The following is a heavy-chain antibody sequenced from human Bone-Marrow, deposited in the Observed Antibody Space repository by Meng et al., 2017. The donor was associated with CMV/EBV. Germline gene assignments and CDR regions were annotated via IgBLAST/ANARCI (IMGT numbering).Heavy chain of an antibody. Sequence: SGFTCSSYWMHWVRQAPGKGLVWVSRINPDGSTTNFADSVKGRFTISRDNAKNTLYLQMNSLRAEDAAVYYCARVRYSDSRGYYEYWGQGTLVTVSS. CDR2: INPDGSTT. D-gene: IGHD3-22*01. CDR1: GFTCSSYW. V-gene: IGHV3-74*01. CDR3: ARVRYSDSRGYYEY. J-gene: IGHJ4*02.